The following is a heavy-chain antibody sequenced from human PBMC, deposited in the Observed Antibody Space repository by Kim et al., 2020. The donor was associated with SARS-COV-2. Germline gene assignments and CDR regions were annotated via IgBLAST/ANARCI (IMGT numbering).Heavy chain of an antibody. CDR3: AEVVVLAVPTRRGYYDY. Sequence: VKGRFTISRENSKNTLSLQMNRLRAEDTAIYYCAEVVVLAVPTRRGYYDYWGQGALVTVSS. J-gene: IGHJ4*02. V-gene: IGHV3-23*01. D-gene: IGHD6-19*01.